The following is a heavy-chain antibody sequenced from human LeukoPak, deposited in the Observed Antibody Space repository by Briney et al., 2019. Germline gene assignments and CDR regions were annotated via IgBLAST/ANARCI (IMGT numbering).Heavy chain of an antibody. CDR1: GFTLCSHG. V-gene: IGHV3-23*01. CDR2: ISGSGDNT. D-gene: IGHD3-10*01. Sequence: PGGALRLSRAASGFTLCSHGVSGGRAAPGEGVEGGSNISGSGDNTYYADSVKGRFTISRDNSKNTLYLQMNSLRAEDTAVYYCAKVTYGSGTYGAFDYWGQGTLVTVSS. CDR3: AKVTYGSGTYGAFDY. J-gene: IGHJ4*02.